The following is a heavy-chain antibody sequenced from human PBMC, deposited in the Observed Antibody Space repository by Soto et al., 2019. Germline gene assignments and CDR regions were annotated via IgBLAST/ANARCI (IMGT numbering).Heavy chain of an antibody. D-gene: IGHD1-26*01. J-gene: IGHJ4*02. V-gene: IGHV2-5*01. CDR2: ISWKDEK. Sequence: QITLKESGPTLVKPTQTLTVTCTFSGFSLSTSGAGVGWIRQSPGKAPEWLALISWKDEKRYNPGLKSRLTITKDTSKNPVVLTMTDLDPVDTATYFCAHRYGGNYYRWYFDSWGQGTLVTFSS. CDR3: AHRYGGNYYRWYFDS. CDR1: GFSLSTSGAG.